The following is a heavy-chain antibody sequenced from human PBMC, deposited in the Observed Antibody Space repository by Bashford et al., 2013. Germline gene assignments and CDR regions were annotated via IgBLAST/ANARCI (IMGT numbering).Heavy chain of an antibody. V-gene: IGHV4-59*08. Sequence: SETLSLTCSVSGGSISRNYWTWIRQSPGKGLEWIGYMFYGGSTNYNPSLKSRVAISEDKSRNQFSLQLSSVTAADTAVYFCARVSYCSGGSCYQFDSWGPGTLVTVSS. CDR2: MFYGGST. J-gene: IGHJ4*02. CDR3: ARVSYCSGGSCYQFDS. D-gene: IGHD2-15*01. CDR1: GGSISRNY.